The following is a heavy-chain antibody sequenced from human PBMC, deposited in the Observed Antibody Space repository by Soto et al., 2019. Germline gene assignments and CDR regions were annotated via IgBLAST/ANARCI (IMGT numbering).Heavy chain of an antibody. CDR3: PRRGTPYGPYYYDSSGYYV. CDR2: VYPGDSGT. Sequence: PGEPLKITCKGSGYSFTSYWICWVRQMPGKGLEWMGIVYPGDSGTRYSPSFQGQVPISADKSISTAYLQWSSLKASDTAMYYCPRRGTPYGPYYYDSSGYYVWGQGTMVTVSS. V-gene: IGHV5-51*01. D-gene: IGHD3-22*01. J-gene: IGHJ6*02. CDR1: GYSFTSYW.